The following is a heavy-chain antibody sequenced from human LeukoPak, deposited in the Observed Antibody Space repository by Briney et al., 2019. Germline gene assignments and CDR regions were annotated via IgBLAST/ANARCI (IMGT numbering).Heavy chain of an antibody. Sequence: KPSETLSLTCTVSGGSITSYHWSWIRQPPGKGLEWLGYIYYSGSTNYNPSLESRVTISLDTSKNQFSLKLSSVTAADTAVYYCARGQQWLVAIDYWGQGTLVTVSS. CDR1: GGSITSYH. J-gene: IGHJ4*02. D-gene: IGHD6-19*01. V-gene: IGHV4-59*01. CDR2: IYYSGST. CDR3: ARGQQWLVAIDY.